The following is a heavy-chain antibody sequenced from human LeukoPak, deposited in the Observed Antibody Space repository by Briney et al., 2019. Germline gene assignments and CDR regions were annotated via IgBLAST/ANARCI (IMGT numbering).Heavy chain of an antibody. J-gene: IGHJ5*02. Sequence: SETLSLTCTVSGGSISSSSYYWGWIRQPPGKGLEWIGSIYYSGSTYYSPSLKSRVTISVDTSKNQFSLKLSSVTAADTAVYYCARGAYSSSWPNWFDPWGQGTLVTVSS. CDR1: GGSISSSSYY. D-gene: IGHD6-13*01. V-gene: IGHV4-39*07. CDR3: ARGAYSSSWPNWFDP. CDR2: IYYSGST.